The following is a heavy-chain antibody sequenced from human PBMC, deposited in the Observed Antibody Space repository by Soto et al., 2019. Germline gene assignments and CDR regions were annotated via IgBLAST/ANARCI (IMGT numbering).Heavy chain of an antibody. V-gene: IGHV4-31*03. CDR2: IYYSGST. CDR1: GGSISSGGYY. J-gene: IGHJ4*02. D-gene: IGHD6-19*01. CDR3: AKASSSGWTPHFDY. Sequence: SETLSLTCTVSGGSISSGGYYWSWIRQHPGKGLEWIGYIYYSGSTCYNPSLKSRVTISVDTSKNTLYLQMNSLRAEDTAVYYCAKASSSGWTPHFDYWGQGTLVTVSS.